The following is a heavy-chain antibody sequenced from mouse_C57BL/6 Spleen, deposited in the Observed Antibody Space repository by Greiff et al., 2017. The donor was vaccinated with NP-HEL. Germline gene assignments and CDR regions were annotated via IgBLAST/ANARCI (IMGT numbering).Heavy chain of an antibody. Sequence: QVQLQQPGAELVKPGASVKLSCKASGYTFTSYWMQWVKQRPGQGLEWIGEIDPSDSYTNYNQKFKGKATLTVDTSSSTAYMQLSSLTSEDSAVYYCARADGGAWFAYWGQGTLVTVSA. D-gene: IGHD2-3*01. CDR3: ARADGGAWFAY. CDR2: IDPSDSYT. V-gene: IGHV1-50*01. J-gene: IGHJ3*01. CDR1: GYTFTSYW.